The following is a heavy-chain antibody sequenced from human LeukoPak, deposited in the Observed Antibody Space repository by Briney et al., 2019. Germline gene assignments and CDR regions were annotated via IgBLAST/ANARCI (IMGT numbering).Heavy chain of an antibody. D-gene: IGHD1-26*01. CDR3: SRGRYSGSYVVYDY. J-gene: IGHJ4*02. CDR1: GFTFSSYA. V-gene: IGHV3-21*01. Sequence: GGSLRLSCAASGFTFSSYAMSWVRQAPGKGLEWVYYADSVQGRFTISRDNAKNSLYLQMNSLRAEDTAVYYCSRGRYSGSYVVYDYWGQGTLVTVSS.